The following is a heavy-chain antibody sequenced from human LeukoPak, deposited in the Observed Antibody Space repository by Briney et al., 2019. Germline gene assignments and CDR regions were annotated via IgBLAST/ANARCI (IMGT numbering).Heavy chain of an antibody. CDR2: ISSSSSYI. Sequence: GGSLRLSCAASGFTFSSYSMNWVRQAPGKGLEWVSSISSSSSYIYYADSVEGRFTISRDNAKNSLYLQMNSLRAEDTAVYYCARGDDILTGYYMVDYWGQGTLVTVSS. CDR1: GFTFSSYS. J-gene: IGHJ4*02. V-gene: IGHV3-21*01. D-gene: IGHD3-9*01. CDR3: ARGDDILTGYYMVDY.